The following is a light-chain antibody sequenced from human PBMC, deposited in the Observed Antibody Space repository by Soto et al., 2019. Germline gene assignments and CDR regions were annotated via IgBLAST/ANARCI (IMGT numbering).Light chain of an antibody. V-gene: IGKV1-8*01. CDR3: QQYYSYPRT. CDR2: AAS. CDR1: QGISSY. J-gene: IGKJ1*01. Sequence: AIRMTQSPSSLSASTGERVTITCRASQGISSYLAWYQQKPGKAPKLLIYAASTLQSGVPSRFSGSGSGTDFTLTISCLQSEDFATYYCQQYYSYPRTVGQGTKVDIK.